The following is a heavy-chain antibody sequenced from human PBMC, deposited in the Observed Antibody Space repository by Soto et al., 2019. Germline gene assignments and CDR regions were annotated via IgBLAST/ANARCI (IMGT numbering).Heavy chain of an antibody. CDR1: GVTSKDHA. V-gene: IGHV3-9*02. Sequence: EVQRVQSGGGLVEPGTSLRLSCVGSGVTSKDHAVPWVRQATGKGLEWVSGIMWNSDRVDYADSVKGRFNTSRDNAKNSLYLQMNSLRTEDSALYFCGKDITPGGMDVWGQGTTVTVSS. CDR3: GKDITPGGMDV. J-gene: IGHJ6*02. CDR2: IMWNSDRV.